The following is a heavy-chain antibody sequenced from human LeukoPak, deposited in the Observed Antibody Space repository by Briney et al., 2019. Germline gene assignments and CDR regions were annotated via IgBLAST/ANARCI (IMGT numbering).Heavy chain of an antibody. J-gene: IGHJ2*01. D-gene: IGHD5-24*01. CDR2: IYYSGST. V-gene: IGHV4-59*01. Sequence: SETLSLTCTVSGGSISSYYWSWIRQPPGKGLEWIGYIYYSGSTNYNPSLKSRVTISVDTSKNQFSLKLSSVTAADTAVYYCARRGPPGGWLDLGGRGPRVTFPS. CDR1: GGSISSYY. CDR3: ARRGPPGGWLDL.